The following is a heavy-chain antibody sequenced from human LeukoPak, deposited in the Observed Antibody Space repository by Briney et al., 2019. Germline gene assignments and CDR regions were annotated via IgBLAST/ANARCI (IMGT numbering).Heavy chain of an antibody. CDR2: IYYSGST. V-gene: IGHV4-59*12. J-gene: IGHJ4*02. D-gene: IGHD3-22*01. Sequence: SETLSLTCTVSGGSITSYYWSWIRQPPGKGLEWIGSIYYSGSTNYNPSLKSRVTISVDTSKNQFSLKLSSVTAADTAVYYCAREDSSGYYYLVSYWGQGTLVTVSS. CDR3: AREDSSGYYYLVSY. CDR1: GGSITSYY.